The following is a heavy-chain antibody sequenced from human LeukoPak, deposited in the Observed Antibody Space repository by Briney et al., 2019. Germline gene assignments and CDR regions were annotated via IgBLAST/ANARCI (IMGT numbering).Heavy chain of an antibody. V-gene: IGHV3-33*06. CDR3: AKDPSGSSSLYGY. Sequence: GGSLRLSCAASGFTFSSYGMHWVRQAPGKGLEWVAVIWYDGSNKYYADSVKGRFTISRDNSKNTLYLQMNSLRAEDTAVYYCAKDPSGSSSLYGYWGQGTLVTVSS. J-gene: IGHJ4*02. CDR2: IWYDGSNK. D-gene: IGHD1-26*01. CDR1: GFTFSSYG.